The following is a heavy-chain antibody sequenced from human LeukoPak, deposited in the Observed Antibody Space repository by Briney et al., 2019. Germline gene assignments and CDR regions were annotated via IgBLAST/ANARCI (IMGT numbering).Heavy chain of an antibody. J-gene: IGHJ6*03. Sequence: GESLKISCKASGYTVTNYWIGWVRQMPGKGLEWMGIIYPDDSDTKYSPSFQGQVTISVDESISTAYLQWSSLKASDTAIYYCASHEVGGDSSSGFEYYYYMDVWGKGTAVTVSS. V-gene: IGHV5-51*01. CDR3: ASHEVGGDSSSGFEYYYYMDV. CDR1: GYTVTNYW. CDR2: IYPDDSDT. D-gene: IGHD3-3*01.